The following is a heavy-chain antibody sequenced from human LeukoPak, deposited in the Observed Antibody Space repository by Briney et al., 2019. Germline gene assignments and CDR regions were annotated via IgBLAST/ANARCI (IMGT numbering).Heavy chain of an antibody. CDR2: IYYSGST. V-gene: IGHV4-59*12. Sequence: SKTLSLTCTVSGGSISSYYWSWIRQPPGKGLEWIGYIYYSGSTKYNPSLKSRVTISVDTSKNQFTLKLSSVTAADTAVYYCARARSGSSGYFSALDIWGQGTMVTVSS. CDR1: GGSISSYY. CDR3: ARARSGSSGYFSALDI. D-gene: IGHD3-22*01. J-gene: IGHJ3*02.